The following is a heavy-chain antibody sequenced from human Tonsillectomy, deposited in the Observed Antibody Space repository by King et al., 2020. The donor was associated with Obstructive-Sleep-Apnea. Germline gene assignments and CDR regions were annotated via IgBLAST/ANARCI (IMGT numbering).Heavy chain of an antibody. D-gene: IGHD3-10*01. Sequence: QLQESGPGLVKPSESLSLTCNVSGGSISSSRFYWGWVRQPPGEGLEWFGSVYYSGTTYYNPSLRSRVSISVDTSKNQFSLKLSSVTAADTAVYYCLRGYYYFDYWGQGSLVTVSS. CDR3: LRGYYYFDY. CDR2: VYYSGTT. V-gene: IGHV4-39*07. J-gene: IGHJ4*02. CDR1: GGSISSSRFY.